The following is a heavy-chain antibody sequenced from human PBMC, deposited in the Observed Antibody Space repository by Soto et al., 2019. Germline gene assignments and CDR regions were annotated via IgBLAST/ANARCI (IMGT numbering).Heavy chain of an antibody. J-gene: IGHJ4*02. CDR1: GGTFSSYT. V-gene: IGHV1-69*02. CDR3: AKLGSSTWSPHYYFDY. Sequence: SVKVSCKASGGTFSSYTISWVRQAPGQGLEWMGRIIPILGIANYAQKFQGRVTITADKSTSTAYMELSSLRAEDTAICYCAKLGSSTWSPHYYFDYWGQGTLVTVSS. CDR2: IIPILGIA. D-gene: IGHD2-2*01.